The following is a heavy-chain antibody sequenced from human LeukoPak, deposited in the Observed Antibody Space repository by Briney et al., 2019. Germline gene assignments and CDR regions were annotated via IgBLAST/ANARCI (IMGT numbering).Heavy chain of an antibody. CDR1: GFTFSSYV. CDR2: ISGSGGTT. J-gene: IGHJ4*02. CDR3: ARDPPDDSSGYYSLDY. D-gene: IGHD3-22*01. Sequence: PGGSLRLSCAASGFTFSSYVMNWVRQAPGKGLKWISGISGSGGTTDYADSVKGRFTISRDNSKNTLYLQMNSLRAEDTAVYYCARDPPDDSSGYYSLDYWGQGALVTVSS. V-gene: IGHV3-23*01.